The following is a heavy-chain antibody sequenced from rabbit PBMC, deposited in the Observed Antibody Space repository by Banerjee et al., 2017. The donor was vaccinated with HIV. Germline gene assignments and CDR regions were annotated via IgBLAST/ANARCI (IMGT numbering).Heavy chain of an antibody. V-gene: IGHV1S45*01. CDR3: ARGGVGTTYPYGGMDL. D-gene: IGHD8-1*01. J-gene: IGHJ6*01. CDR1: GFSFSSSYW. CDR2: IYAGSSGST. Sequence: QEQLEESGGDLVKPEGSLTLTCTASGFSFSSSYWICWVRQAPGKGLEWIACIYAGSSGSTYYASWAKGRFTISKTSSTTVTLQMTSLTAADTATYFCARGGVGTTYPYGGMDLWGPGTLVTVS.